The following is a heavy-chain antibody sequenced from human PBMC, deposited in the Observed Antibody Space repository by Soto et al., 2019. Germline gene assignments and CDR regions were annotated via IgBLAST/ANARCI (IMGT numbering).Heavy chain of an antibody. D-gene: IGHD6-25*01. V-gene: IGHV3-30*03. J-gene: IGHJ4*02. Sequence: GGSLRLSCAASGFTISSYGIHWVRQAPGKGLEWVAVISYDGSNEYYADSVKGRFSISRDNSKNTLYLQMNSLRAEDTAVYYCARVHQSSASHLGYFDYWGQGTLVTVSS. CDR1: GFTISSYG. CDR2: ISYDGSNE. CDR3: ARVHQSSASHLGYFDY.